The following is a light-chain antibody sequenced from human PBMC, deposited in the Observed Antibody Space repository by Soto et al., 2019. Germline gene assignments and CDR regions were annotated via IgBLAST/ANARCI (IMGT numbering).Light chain of an antibody. V-gene: IGKV3-20*01. CDR3: QQYCSSPYT. J-gene: IGKJ2*01. CDR2: GAS. CDR1: HFINRNY. Sequence: EIVLTQSPGTLSLSPGERATLSCRASHFINRNYLAWYRQTPGQAPTLLIYGASGRATGIPDRFSGSGSGKDFTLTISRLEPEDFAVFYCQQYCSSPYTFGQGTKLE.